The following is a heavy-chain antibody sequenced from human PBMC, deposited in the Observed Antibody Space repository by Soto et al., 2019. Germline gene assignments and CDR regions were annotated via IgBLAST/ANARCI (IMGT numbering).Heavy chain of an antibody. CDR2: IIPIFGTA. CDR3: ASTIQQQWLDY. J-gene: IGHJ4*02. Sequence: GASVKVSCKASGGTFSSYAISWVRQAPGQGLEWMGGIIPIFGTANYAQKFQGRVTITADESTSAAYMELSSLRSEDTAVYYCASTIQQQWLDYWGQGTLVTVSS. D-gene: IGHD6-19*01. V-gene: IGHV1-69*13. CDR1: GGTFSSYA.